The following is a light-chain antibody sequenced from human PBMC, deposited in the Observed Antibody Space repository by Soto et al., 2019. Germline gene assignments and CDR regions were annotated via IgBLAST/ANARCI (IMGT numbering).Light chain of an antibody. CDR3: CSFARRSTLI. Sequence: QSALTQPASVSGSPGQSITISCTGTSSDFGIYNLVSWYQQYPGKAPKLMIYEGDKRPSGVSHRFFGSKSGNTASLTISGLQAEDEADYYCCSFARRSTLIFGGGTKLTVL. V-gene: IGLV2-23*01. J-gene: IGLJ2*01. CDR1: SSDFGIYNL. CDR2: EGD.